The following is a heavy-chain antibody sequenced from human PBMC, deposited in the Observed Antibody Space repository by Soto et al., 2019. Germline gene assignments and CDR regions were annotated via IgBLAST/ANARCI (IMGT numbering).Heavy chain of an antibody. CDR1: GFTFSNYA. J-gene: IGHJ4*02. Sequence: EVPLLESGGGLVQPGGSLRLSCAASGFTFSNYAVTWVRQAQGKGLEWVSTIRGSGGSTYYADSVKARFTISGDNSKNTLYLQMNSLRAEDTAVYYCAKDQGSSWYEIDYWGQGTLVTVSS. CDR2: IRGSGGST. CDR3: AKDQGSSWYEIDY. D-gene: IGHD6-13*01. V-gene: IGHV3-23*01.